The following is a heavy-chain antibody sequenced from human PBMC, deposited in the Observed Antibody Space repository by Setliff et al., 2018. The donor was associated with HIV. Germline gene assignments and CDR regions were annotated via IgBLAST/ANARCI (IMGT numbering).Heavy chain of an antibody. CDR1: GFTFSNYA. Sequence: PGGSVRLSCAASGFTFSNYAMSWVRQAPGEGLEWVSAILSTGERTFYADSVKGRFTISRDNSKNTVYLQMNSLRAEDTAEYYCAKELAASGLGYFDSWGRGILVTVSS. CDR2: ILSTGERT. D-gene: IGHD3-22*01. CDR3: AKELAASGLGYFDS. V-gene: IGHV3-23*01. J-gene: IGHJ4*02.